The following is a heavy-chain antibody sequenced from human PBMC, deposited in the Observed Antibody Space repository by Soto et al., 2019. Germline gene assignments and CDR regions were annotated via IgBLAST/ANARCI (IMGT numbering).Heavy chain of an antibody. CDR2: IIPTLDTA. J-gene: IGHJ5*02. V-gene: IGHV1-69*01. CDR3: ARGGYDILTGLVWFDP. Sequence: QVQLVQSGAEVKKPGSSVKVSCKASGGTFNKYSISWVRQAPGQGLEWMGGIIPTLDTAKYAQKFQGRVTITADESTSTAYMERSSLRFEYTAVYYCARGGYDILTGLVWFDPWGQGTLVTVSS. D-gene: IGHD3-9*01. CDR1: GGTFNKYS.